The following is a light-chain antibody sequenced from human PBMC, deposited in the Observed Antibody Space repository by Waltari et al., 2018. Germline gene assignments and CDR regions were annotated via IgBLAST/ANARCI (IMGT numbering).Light chain of an antibody. V-gene: IGLV3-19*01. J-gene: IGLJ2*01. CDR3: HSRDASGVGGS. Sequence: SSELTQDPTVSVAMGQTVRITCQGDSLRSHYANWYQQRPGQAPILVVSGNNNRPSGVPDRFSGSSSDNTAVLTITGAQAEDEASYYCHSRDASGVGGSFGGGTKLTVL. CDR2: GNN. CDR1: SLRSHY.